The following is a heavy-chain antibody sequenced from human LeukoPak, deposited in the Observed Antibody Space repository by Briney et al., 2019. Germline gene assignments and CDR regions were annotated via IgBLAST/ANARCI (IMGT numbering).Heavy chain of an antibody. D-gene: IGHD2-2*01. V-gene: IGHV3-30*02. CDR1: GFTFSSYG. CDR2: IRYDGSNK. CDR3: AKPYCSSTSCYDVPGQQLVYFQH. J-gene: IGHJ1*01. Sequence: PGRSLRLSCAASGFTFSSYGMHWVRQAPGKGLEWVAFIRYDGSNKYYADSVKGRFTISRDNSKNTLYLQMNSLRAEDTAVYYCAKPYCSSTSCYDVPGQQLVYFQHWGQGTLVTVSS.